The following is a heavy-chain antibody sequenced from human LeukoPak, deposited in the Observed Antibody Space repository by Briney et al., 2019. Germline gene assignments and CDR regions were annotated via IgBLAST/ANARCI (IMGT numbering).Heavy chain of an antibody. V-gene: IGHV1-46*01. J-gene: IGHJ4*02. Sequence: ASVKVPCKASGYTFTSYYFHWVRQAPGQGLEWMGIINPSDGGTGYAQMFQGRVSMTRDTSTSTVYMELSSLRSEDTAVYYCARVANQALDYWGQGTLVSVSS. CDR1: GYTFTSYY. CDR2: INPSDGGT. CDR3: ARVANQALDY. D-gene: IGHD1-14*01.